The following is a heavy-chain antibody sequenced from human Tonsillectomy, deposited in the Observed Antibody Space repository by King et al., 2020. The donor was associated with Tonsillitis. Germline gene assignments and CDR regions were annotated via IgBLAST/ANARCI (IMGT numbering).Heavy chain of an antibody. CDR2: ISSGGYHA. Sequence: VQLVESGGGLVKPGGSLRLSCAASGFTFSDYYMTWIRQSPGKGLEWISYISSGGYHAEYADSVKGRFTISRDNAKNSLYLQMNSLRVEDTAVYYCASLGGGPTPFDYWGQGTLVTVSS. V-gene: IGHV3-11*06. CDR1: GFTFSDYY. CDR3: ASLGGGPTPFDY. J-gene: IGHJ4*02. D-gene: IGHD3-10*01.